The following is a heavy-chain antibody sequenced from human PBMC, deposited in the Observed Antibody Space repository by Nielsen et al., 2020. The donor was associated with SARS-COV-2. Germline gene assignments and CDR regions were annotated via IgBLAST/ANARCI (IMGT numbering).Heavy chain of an antibody. D-gene: IGHD4-17*01. Sequence: GESLKISCAASGFTLSSYSMNWVRQAPGKGLEWVSSISSSSSYIYYADSVKGRFTISRDNAKNSLYLQMNSLRAEDTAVYYCARDYGDDGLYNYYYMDVWGKGTTVTVSS. CDR2: ISSSSSYI. V-gene: IGHV3-21*01. CDR1: GFTLSSYS. J-gene: IGHJ6*03. CDR3: ARDYGDDGLYNYYYMDV.